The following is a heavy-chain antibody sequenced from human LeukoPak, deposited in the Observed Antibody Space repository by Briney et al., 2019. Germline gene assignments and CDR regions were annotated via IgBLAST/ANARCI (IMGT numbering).Heavy chain of an antibody. J-gene: IGHJ2*01. Sequence: SETLSLTCSVSGGSISSYYWSWIRQSPGKGLEWIGFIYYSGSTNYNPSLKSRVTISVDTSKNQFSLELSSVTAADTAMYYCARRTVVVPAALSISAWPFDLWGRGTLVSVSS. V-gene: IGHV4-59*08. CDR2: IYYSGST. CDR1: GGSISSYY. CDR3: ARRTVVVPAALSISAWPFDL. D-gene: IGHD2-2*01.